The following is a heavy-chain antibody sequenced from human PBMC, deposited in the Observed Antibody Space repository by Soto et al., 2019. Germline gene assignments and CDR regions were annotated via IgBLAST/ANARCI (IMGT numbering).Heavy chain of an antibody. Sequence: GGSLRLSCAASGFTFSSYGMHWVRQAPGKGLEWVAVIWYDGSNKYYADSVKGRFTISRDNSKNTLYLQMNSLRAEDTAVYYCARVVDTAMLPDYWGQGTLVTVSS. CDR1: GFTFSSYG. CDR3: ARVVDTAMLPDY. D-gene: IGHD5-18*01. CDR2: IWYDGSNK. J-gene: IGHJ4*02. V-gene: IGHV3-33*01.